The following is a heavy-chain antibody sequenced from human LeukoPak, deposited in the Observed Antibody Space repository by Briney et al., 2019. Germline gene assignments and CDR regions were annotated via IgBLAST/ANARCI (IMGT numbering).Heavy chain of an antibody. V-gene: IGHV3-20*04. J-gene: IGHJ4*02. D-gene: IGHD6-19*01. CDR1: GFTFDDYA. CDR2: IGKNGGNP. CDR3: TRDPGTVAIDY. Sequence: PGGSLRLSCAASGFTFDDYAMSWVRQAPGKGLEWVSGIGKNGGNPVYADSVKGRFTISRDNAKNSLYLQMNSLRAEDTALFFCTRDPGTVAIDYWGQGTLVTVSS.